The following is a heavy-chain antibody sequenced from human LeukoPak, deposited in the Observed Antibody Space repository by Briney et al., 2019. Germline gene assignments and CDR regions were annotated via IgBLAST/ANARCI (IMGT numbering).Heavy chain of an antibody. CDR1: GLTPIIYN. Sequence: PGGSLRLSGAASGLTPIIYNMRWGPQAPGGGGERVSGITGSGGGTSYADSVKGRFPISRDNSKNTLYMQMNSLRAEETAVYYCAKGNWGERLGWYFDLWGRGTLVTVSS. CDR3: AKGNWGERLGWYFDL. CDR2: ITGSGGGT. J-gene: IGHJ2*01. D-gene: IGHD1-26*01. V-gene: IGHV3-23*01.